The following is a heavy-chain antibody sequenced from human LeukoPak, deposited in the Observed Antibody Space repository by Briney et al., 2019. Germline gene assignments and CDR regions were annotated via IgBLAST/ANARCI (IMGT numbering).Heavy chain of an antibody. CDR1: GGSISSSSYY. V-gene: IGHV4-39*01. J-gene: IGHJ4*02. Sequence: SETLSLTCTVSGGSISSSSYYWGWIRQPPGKGLEWIGSIYYSGSTYYNPSLKSRVTISVDTSKNQFSLKLSSVTAADPAVYYCARHVAVAGTNSWGQGTLVTVSS. CDR2: IYYSGST. CDR3: ARHVAVAGTNS. D-gene: IGHD6-19*01.